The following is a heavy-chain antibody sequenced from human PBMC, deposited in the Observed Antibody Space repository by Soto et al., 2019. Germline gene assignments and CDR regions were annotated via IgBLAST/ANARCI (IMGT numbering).Heavy chain of an antibody. CDR3: ATAGYYGSGSYYTFDY. J-gene: IGHJ4*02. D-gene: IGHD3-10*01. Sequence: GASVKVSCKASGYTFTGYYMHWVRQAPGQGLEWMGWINPNSGGTNYAQKFQGRVTMTRDTSISTAYMELSRLRSDDTAVYYCATAGYYGSGSYYTFDYWGQGTLVTVAS. CDR2: INPNSGGT. CDR1: GYTFTGYY. V-gene: IGHV1-2*02.